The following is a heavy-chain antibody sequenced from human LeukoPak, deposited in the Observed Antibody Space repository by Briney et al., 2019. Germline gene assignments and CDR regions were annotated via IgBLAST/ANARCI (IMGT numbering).Heavy chain of an antibody. D-gene: IGHD1-26*01. J-gene: IGHJ4*02. CDR1: GFTFSSYS. Sequence: GGSLRLSCAASGFTFSSYSMNWVRQAPGKGLEWVSSISSSSSYIYYADSVKGRFTISRDNAKNSLYLQMNSLRAEDTAVYYCARSPVRGFSSGSVDYWGQGTLVTVSS. CDR2: ISSSSSYI. CDR3: ARSPVRGFSSGSVDY. V-gene: IGHV3-21*01.